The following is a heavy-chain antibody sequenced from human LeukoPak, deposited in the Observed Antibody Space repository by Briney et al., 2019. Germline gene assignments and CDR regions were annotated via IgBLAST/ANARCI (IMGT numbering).Heavy chain of an antibody. Sequence: ASVKVSCKASGYTFTSYYMHWVRQAPGQGLEWMGIINPSGGSTSYAQKFQGRVTMTRDTSTSTVYMELSSLRSEDTAVYYCARGHVYCSSTSCSLSWFDPWGQGTLVSVSS. CDR1: GYTFTSYY. CDR2: INPSGGST. V-gene: IGHV1-46*01. J-gene: IGHJ5*02. CDR3: ARGHVYCSSTSCSLSWFDP. D-gene: IGHD2-2*01.